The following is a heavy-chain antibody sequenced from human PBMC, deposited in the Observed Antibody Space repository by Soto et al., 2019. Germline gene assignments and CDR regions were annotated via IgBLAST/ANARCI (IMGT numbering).Heavy chain of an antibody. J-gene: IGHJ6*02. CDR2: IMPVFGIA. CDR3: AREDRDRETGLVPAAIDGMDV. Sequence: QVQLVQSGAEVKKPGSSVKVSCKASGGTFSRYSFTWVRQAPGHGLEWMGRIMPVFGIASYAQKFQGRVTITADESTSTAFMELSSLRSEDTAVYYCAREDRDRETGLVPAAIDGMDVCGQGTTVTVSS. D-gene: IGHD2-2*01. CDR1: GGTFSRYS. V-gene: IGHV1-69*08.